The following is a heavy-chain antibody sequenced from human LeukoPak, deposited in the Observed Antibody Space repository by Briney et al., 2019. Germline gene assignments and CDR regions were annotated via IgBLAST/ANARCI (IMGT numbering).Heavy chain of an antibody. D-gene: IGHD2-21*01. V-gene: IGHV3-23*01. Sequence: PGGSLRLSCAASGFTFSSYAMNWVRQAPGKGLEWVSAISGSGNNTYYADSVKGRFTISRDNSKNTPYLQMNSLRAEDTAVYYCAKGIVVLNWFDPWGQGTLVTVSS. CDR1: GFTFSSYA. J-gene: IGHJ5*01. CDR2: ISGSGNNT. CDR3: AKGIVVLNWFDP.